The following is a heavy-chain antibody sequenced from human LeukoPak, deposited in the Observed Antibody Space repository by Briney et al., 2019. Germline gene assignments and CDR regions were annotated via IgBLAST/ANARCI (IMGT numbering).Heavy chain of an antibody. CDR3: ARGGYSYGVGYLTHDAFDI. J-gene: IGHJ3*02. CDR1: GGSISSYY. CDR2: IYTSGST. V-gene: IGHV4-4*07. D-gene: IGHD5-18*01. Sequence: SETLSHTCTVSGGSISSYYWSWIRQPAGKGLEWIGRIYTSGSTNYNPSLKSRVTMSVDTSKNQFSLKLSSVTAADTAVYYCARGGYSYGVGYLTHDAFDIWGQGTMVTVSS.